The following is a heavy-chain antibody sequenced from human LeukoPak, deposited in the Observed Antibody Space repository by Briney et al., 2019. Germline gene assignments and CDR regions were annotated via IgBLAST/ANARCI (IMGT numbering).Heavy chain of an antibody. J-gene: IGHJ4*02. CDR1: GFTFSSYA. D-gene: IGHD2-8*01. CDR2: ISDSGDYT. V-gene: IGHV3-23*01. CDR3: AKDTSIGKYCTNGVCSPFDY. Sequence: GGSLTLSCAGSGFTFSSYAMSWVRQAPGQGLEWVSVISDSGDYTSYADSVRGRFTISRDNSRNTLYLQMISLRPEDTAVYYCAKDTSIGKYCTNGVCSPFDYWGQGALVTVSS.